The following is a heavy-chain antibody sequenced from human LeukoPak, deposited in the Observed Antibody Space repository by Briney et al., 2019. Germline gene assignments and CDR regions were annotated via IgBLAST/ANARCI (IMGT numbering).Heavy chain of an antibody. CDR1: GGSFSGYY. V-gene: IGHV4-34*01. Sequence: PSETLSLTCAVYGGSFSGYYWSWIRQPPGKGLEWIGEIDHSGSTNYNPSLKSRVTISVDMSKNQFSLKLSSVTAADTAVYYCARGMVACTNGVCYTRDAFDIWGQGTMVTVSS. CDR2: IDHSGST. D-gene: IGHD2-8*01. J-gene: IGHJ3*02. CDR3: ARGMVACTNGVCYTRDAFDI.